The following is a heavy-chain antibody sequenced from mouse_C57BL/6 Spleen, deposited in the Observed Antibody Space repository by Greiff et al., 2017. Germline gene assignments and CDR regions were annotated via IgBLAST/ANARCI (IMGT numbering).Heavy chain of an antibody. CDR2: IWGVGSK. CDR1: GFSLTSSG. Sequence: VKLVESGPGLVAPSQSLSITCTVSGFSLTSSGVDWVRQSPGKGLEWLGEIWGVGSKNYNSALKSRLSISKDNSKSQVFLKMNSLQTDDTAMYYCASSPTGTPFAYWGQGTLVTVSA. V-gene: IGHV2-6*01. CDR3: ASSPTGTPFAY. J-gene: IGHJ3*01. D-gene: IGHD4-1*02.